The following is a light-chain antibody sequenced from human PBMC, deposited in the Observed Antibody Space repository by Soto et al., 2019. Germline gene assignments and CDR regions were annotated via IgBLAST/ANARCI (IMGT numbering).Light chain of an antibody. CDR3: QQYNKFPLT. CDR1: QDISNY. V-gene: IGKV1-33*01. CDR2: GAS. Sequence: DIQMTQSPSSLSASVGDRVTITCQASQDISNYLNWYQQKPGKAPKLLMYGASNMETGVPSRFSGRGSGTDFSLTISSLQPEDIATYYCQQYNKFPLTFGQGTKLQIK. J-gene: IGKJ2*01.